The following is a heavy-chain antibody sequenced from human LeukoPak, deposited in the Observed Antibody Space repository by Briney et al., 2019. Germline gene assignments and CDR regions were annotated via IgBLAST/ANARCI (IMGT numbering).Heavy chain of an antibody. CDR3: VKDLGIVVVPAAMGDYYCSGSFDY. Sequence: PGRSLRLSCAASGFTFSSYGMHWVRQAPGKGLEWVAVISYDGSNKYYADSVKGRFTISRDNSKNTLYLQMNSLRAEDTAVYYCVKDLGIVVVPAAMGDYYCSGSFDYWGQGTLVTVSS. CDR1: GFTFSSYG. CDR2: ISYDGSNK. J-gene: IGHJ4*02. V-gene: IGHV3-30*18. D-gene: IGHD2-2*03.